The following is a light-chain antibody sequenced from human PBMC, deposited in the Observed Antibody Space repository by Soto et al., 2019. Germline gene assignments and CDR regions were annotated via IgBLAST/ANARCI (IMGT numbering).Light chain of an antibody. CDR1: QSVSSRS. J-gene: IGKJ1*01. CDR2: DAS. Sequence: EIVLTQSPCTLSLSPGERATLSCRASQSVSSRSLAWYQQKPGQAPRLLISDASNRAADIPDRFSGSGSGTDFTLTINRLEPEDFAVYYCQQYAGSPRTFGQGTKVDIK. V-gene: IGKV3-20*01. CDR3: QQYAGSPRT.